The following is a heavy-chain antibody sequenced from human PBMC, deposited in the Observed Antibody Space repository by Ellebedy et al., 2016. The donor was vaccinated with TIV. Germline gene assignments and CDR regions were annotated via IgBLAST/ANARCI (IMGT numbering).Heavy chain of an antibody. D-gene: IGHD5-18*01. CDR1: GYSFTSYW. V-gene: IGHV5-51*01. Sequence: GGSLRLSXKGSGYSFTSYWIGWVRQMPGKGLEWMGIIYPGDSDTRYSPSFQGQVTISADKSISTAYLQWSSLKASDTAMYYCARSHYVDTAMVLAFDIWGQGTMVTVSS. CDR2: IYPGDSDT. CDR3: ARSHYVDTAMVLAFDI. J-gene: IGHJ3*02.